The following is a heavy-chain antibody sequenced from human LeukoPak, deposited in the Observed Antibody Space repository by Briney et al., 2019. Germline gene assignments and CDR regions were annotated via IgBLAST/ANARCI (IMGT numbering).Heavy chain of an antibody. J-gene: IGHJ4*02. D-gene: IGHD3-16*01. V-gene: IGHV3-64*02. CDR3: AKGGGGVLAS. CDR2: ISTNGGST. CDR1: GFTFSSYA. Sequence: GGSLRLSCAASGFTFSSYAMHWVRQAPGKGLEYVSGISTNGGSTYYADSVKGRFTISRDNSKNTLFLQMNSLKADDTAVYYCAKGGGGVLASWGQGTLVTVSS.